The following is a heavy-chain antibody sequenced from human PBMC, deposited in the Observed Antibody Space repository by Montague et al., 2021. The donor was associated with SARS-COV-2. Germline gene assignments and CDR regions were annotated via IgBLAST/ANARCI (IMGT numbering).Heavy chain of an antibody. D-gene: IGHD6-19*01. CDR2: ISSSSSYI. CDR3: ARLQVAGNYYYYGMNV. J-gene: IGHJ6*02. V-gene: IGHV3-21*01. CDR1: GFTFSSYS. Sequence: SLRLSWAASGFTFSSYSMNWVRQAPGKGLGWVSSISSSSSYIYYADSVKGRFTISRDNAKNSLYLQMNSLRAEDTAVYYCARLQVAGNYYYYGMNVWGQGTTVTVSS.